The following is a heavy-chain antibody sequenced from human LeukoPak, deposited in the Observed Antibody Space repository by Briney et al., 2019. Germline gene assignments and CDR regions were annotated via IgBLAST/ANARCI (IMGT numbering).Heavy chain of an antibody. CDR2: TDSGGTST. D-gene: IGHD2-8*01. J-gene: IGHJ4*02. CDR3: AKQSYARSLGE. CDR1: GFPFRDFS. V-gene: IGHV3-23*01. Sequence: GGSLRLSCTTSGFPFRDFSMTWVRQAPGQGLEWISTTDSGGTSTYYAESVKGRFTISRDNSKDALHLQMSSLRVEDTAIYYCAKQSYARSLGEGGPGTLVTVSS.